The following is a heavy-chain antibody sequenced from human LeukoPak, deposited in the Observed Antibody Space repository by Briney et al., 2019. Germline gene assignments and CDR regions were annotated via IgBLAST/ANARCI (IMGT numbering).Heavy chain of an antibody. CDR1: GFTFSNYA. J-gene: IGHJ4*02. V-gene: IGHV3-64*01. Sequence: GGSLRLSCAASGFTFSNYAMHWVRQAPGKGLEYVSAISGNGGSTFYANSVKGRFTISRDNSKNTLYLQMNSLRAEDTAVYYCARDSMAPYDSSGYYRGGIDYWGQGTLVTVSS. CDR2: ISGNGGST. D-gene: IGHD3-22*01. CDR3: ARDSMAPYDSSGYYRGGIDY.